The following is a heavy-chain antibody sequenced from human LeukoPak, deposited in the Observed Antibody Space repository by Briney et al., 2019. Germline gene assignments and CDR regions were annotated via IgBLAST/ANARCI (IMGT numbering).Heavy chain of an antibody. Sequence: TGGSLRLSCAASGFTFSSYGMHWVRQAPGKGLEWVAVIWYDGSNKYYADSVKGRFTISRDNSKNTLYLQMNSLRAEDTAVYYCARDNDYGDYARFDYWGQGTLVTVSS. CDR3: ARDNDYGDYARFDY. CDR1: GFTFSSYG. J-gene: IGHJ4*02. V-gene: IGHV3-33*01. D-gene: IGHD4-17*01. CDR2: IWYDGSNK.